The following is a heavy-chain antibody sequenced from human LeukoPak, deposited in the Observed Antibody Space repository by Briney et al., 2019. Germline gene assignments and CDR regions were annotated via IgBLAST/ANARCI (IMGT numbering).Heavy chain of an antibody. J-gene: IGHJ4*02. Sequence: ASVKVSCKVSGYTLTELSMHWVRQAPGKGLEWMGGFDPEDGETIYAQKFQGRVTMTEDTSTDTAYMELSSLRSEDTAVYYCVTSPCITTYCSFDYWGQGTLVTVSS. CDR2: FDPEDGET. CDR1: GYTLTELS. D-gene: IGHD3-3*01. CDR3: VTSPCITTYCSFDY. V-gene: IGHV1-24*01.